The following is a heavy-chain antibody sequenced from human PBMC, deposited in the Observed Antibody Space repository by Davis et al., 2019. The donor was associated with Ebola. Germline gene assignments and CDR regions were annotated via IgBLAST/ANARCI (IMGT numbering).Heavy chain of an antibody. CDR3: ARDGLRFLEGVTEIRAEYYYYYGMDV. J-gene: IGHJ6*02. CDR1: GYTFTGYY. V-gene: IGHV1-2*02. D-gene: IGHD3-3*01. Sequence: AASVKVSCKASGYTFTGYYMHWVRQAPGQGLEWMGWINPNSGGTNYAQKFQGRVTMTTDTSTSTAYMELRSLRSDDTAVYYCARDGLRFLEGVTEIRAEYYYYYGMDVWGQGTTVTVSS. CDR2: INPNSGGT.